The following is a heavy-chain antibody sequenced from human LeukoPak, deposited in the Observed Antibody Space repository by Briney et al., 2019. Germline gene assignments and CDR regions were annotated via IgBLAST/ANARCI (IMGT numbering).Heavy chain of an antibody. Sequence: SCKASGYTFTSHSMHWVRQAPGKGLEWVAVISYDGSNKYYADSVKGRFTISRDNSKNTLYLQMNSLRAEDTAVYYCARDPSYYGSGGNNYWGQGTLVTVSS. J-gene: IGHJ4*02. CDR1: GYTFTSHS. CDR3: ARDPSYYGSGGNNY. CDR2: ISYDGSNK. V-gene: IGHV3-30-3*01. D-gene: IGHD3-10*01.